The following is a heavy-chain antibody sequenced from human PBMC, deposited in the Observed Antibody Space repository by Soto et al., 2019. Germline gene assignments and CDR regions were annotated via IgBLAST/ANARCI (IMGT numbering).Heavy chain of an antibody. J-gene: IGHJ4*02. CDR2: SRNKAASYTT. D-gene: IGHD3-22*01. Sequence: GGSLRLSCAASGFTFSDHYMDWVRQAPGKGLQWVGRSRNKAASYTTEYAASVKGRFTISRDDSKDSLYLQMNSLKTEDTAVYFCARVEFDSRRHVYFASWGQGTLVTVSS. V-gene: IGHV3-72*01. CDR3: ARVEFDSRRHVYFAS. CDR1: GFTFSDHY.